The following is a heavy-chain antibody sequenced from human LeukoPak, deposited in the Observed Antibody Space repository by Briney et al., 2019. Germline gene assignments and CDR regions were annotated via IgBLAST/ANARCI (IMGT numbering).Heavy chain of an antibody. CDR1: GFIFSNYE. D-gene: IGHD3-22*01. V-gene: IGHV3-21*01. CDR2: ISSSSSFR. J-gene: IGHJ4*02. CDR3: ARESSGYFY. Sequence: PGGSLRLSCTGSGFIFSNYEMNWVRQAPGKGLEWVSSISSSSSFRYYADSVKGRFTISRDNAKNSLYLQMNSLRAEDTAVYYCARESSGYFYWGQGTLVTVSS.